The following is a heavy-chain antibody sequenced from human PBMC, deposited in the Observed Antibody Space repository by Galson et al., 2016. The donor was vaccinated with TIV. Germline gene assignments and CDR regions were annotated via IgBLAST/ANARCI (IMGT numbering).Heavy chain of an antibody. J-gene: IGHJ4*02. CDR2: ISDEGNT. CDR3: ARGQKDSWSGYYTNGFDY. V-gene: IGHV4-39*07. CDR1: GGSISSKDSY. D-gene: IGHD3-3*01. Sequence: ETLSLTCIVSGGSISSKDSYWGWIRQPPGKGLEWIGSISDEGNTRYSPSLKSRLTISVDTSRNQFSLRVTSVTAADKARYYCARGQKDSWSGYYTNGFDYWGQGTLVTVSS.